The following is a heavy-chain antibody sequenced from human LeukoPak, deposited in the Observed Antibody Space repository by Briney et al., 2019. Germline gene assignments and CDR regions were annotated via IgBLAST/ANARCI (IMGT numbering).Heavy chain of an antibody. CDR3: ARGWGMFGY. V-gene: IGHV3-53*01. CDR2: IYSGGNT. Sequence: GGSLRLSCAASGVSVSNDYISWVRQAPGKGLEWVSVIYSGGNTYYADSVKGRFTISGDNSKNTVYLQMNTVRAEDMAVYYCARGWGMFGYWGQGTLVTVSS. CDR1: GVSVSNDY. D-gene: IGHD7-27*01. J-gene: IGHJ4*02.